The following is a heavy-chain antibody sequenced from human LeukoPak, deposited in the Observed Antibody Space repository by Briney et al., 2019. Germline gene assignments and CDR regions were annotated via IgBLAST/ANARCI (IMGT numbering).Heavy chain of an antibody. J-gene: IGHJ6*04. V-gene: IGHV3-21*01. Sequence: PGGSLRLSCAASGFTFSSYSMNGVRQAPGKGLEWVSSISSSSSYIYYADSVKGRFTISRDNPKNSLSLQLNSLRAADTAVYYCARDSSREGSRSYYNTISMDVWGKGTPVTVSS. CDR1: GFTFSSYS. CDR3: ARDSSREGSRSYYNTISMDV. CDR2: ISSSSSYI. D-gene: IGHD3-10*01.